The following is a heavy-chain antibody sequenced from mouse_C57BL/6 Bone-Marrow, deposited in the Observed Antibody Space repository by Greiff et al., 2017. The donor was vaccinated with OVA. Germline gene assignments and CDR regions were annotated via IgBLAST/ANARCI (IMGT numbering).Heavy chain of an antibody. D-gene: IGHD1-1*01. CDR2: ISSGGSYT. CDR1: GFTFSSYG. Sequence: EVKLMESGGDLVKPGGSLKLSCAASGFTFSSYGMSWVRQTPDKRLEWVATISSGGSYTYYPDSVKGRFTISRDNAKNTLYLQMSSLKSEDTAMYYGARHDRSSLGYFDVWGTGTTVTVSS. J-gene: IGHJ1*03. CDR3: ARHDRSSLGYFDV. V-gene: IGHV5-6*01.